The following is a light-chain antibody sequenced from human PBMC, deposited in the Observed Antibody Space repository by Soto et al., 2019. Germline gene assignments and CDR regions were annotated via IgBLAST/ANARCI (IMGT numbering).Light chain of an antibody. J-gene: IGKJ1*01. CDR2: GAS. CDR3: QQYHNWWT. V-gene: IGKV3-15*01. CDR1: QSVSSN. Sequence: DIVLTQSPATLSLSPGERATLSCRASQSVSSNLAWYQHKPGQAPRLLIYGASTRATGIPARFSGSGSGTEFTLTISSLQSEYFAVYYCQQYHNWWTFGQGTKVDIK.